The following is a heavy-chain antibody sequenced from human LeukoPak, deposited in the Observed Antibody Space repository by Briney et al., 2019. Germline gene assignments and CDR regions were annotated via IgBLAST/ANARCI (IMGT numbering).Heavy chain of an antibody. D-gene: IGHD5-18*01. CDR3: ARPLGGYSYGFGY. Sequence: ASVKVSCKASGGTFSSYAISWVRQAPGQGLEWMGRIIPIFGTANYAQKFQGRVTITTDESTRTAYMELSSLRSEDTAVYYCARPLGGYSYGFGYWGQGTLVTVSS. CDR2: IIPIFGTA. J-gene: IGHJ4*02. V-gene: IGHV1-69*05. CDR1: GGTFSSYA.